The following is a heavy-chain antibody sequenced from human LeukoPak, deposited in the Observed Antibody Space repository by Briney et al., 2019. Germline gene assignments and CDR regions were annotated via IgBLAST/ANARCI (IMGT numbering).Heavy chain of an antibody. Sequence: GRSLRLSCAASGFTFDDYAMHWVRHPPGKGLEWVSDINWNSGRIDYADSVKGRFTVSRDNAKNSLYLQMYSLRPEDTAFYYCAKAGSVGGKGTLYYFDSWGQGTLVTVSS. CDR3: AKAGSVGGKGTLYYFDS. J-gene: IGHJ4*02. V-gene: IGHV3-9*01. CDR2: INWNSGRI. CDR1: GFTFDDYA. D-gene: IGHD4-23*01.